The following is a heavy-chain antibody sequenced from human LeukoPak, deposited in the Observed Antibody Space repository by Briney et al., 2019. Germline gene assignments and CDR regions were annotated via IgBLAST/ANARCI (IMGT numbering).Heavy chain of an antibody. Sequence: PGGSLRLSCAASGFSFSNVWMHWVRQVPGKGLVWVSRIYSDGSTTTYADSVKGRFTISSDNAKNTLYLQMNSLRPEDTAVYYCARDGGAYDFWSGYCDYWGQGTLVTVSS. CDR1: GFSFSNVW. V-gene: IGHV3-74*01. J-gene: IGHJ4*02. CDR2: IYSDGSTT. D-gene: IGHD3-3*01. CDR3: ARDGGAYDFWSGYCDY.